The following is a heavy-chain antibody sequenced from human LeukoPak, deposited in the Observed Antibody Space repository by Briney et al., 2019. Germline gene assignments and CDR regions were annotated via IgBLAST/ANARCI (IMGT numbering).Heavy chain of an antibody. D-gene: IGHD2-15*01. CDR2: IYYSGST. CDR3: VRLVATATNRFDP. Sequence: KPSETLSLTCTVSGGSISSYYWSWIRQPPGKGLEWIGYIYYSGSTNYNPSLKSRVTISVDTSKNQFSLSLSSVTAADTAVYYCVRLVATATNRFDPWGQGTLVTVSS. J-gene: IGHJ5*02. V-gene: IGHV4-59*08. CDR1: GGSISSYY.